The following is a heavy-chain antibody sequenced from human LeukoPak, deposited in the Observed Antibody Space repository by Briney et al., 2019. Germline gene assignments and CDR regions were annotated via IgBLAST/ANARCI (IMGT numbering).Heavy chain of an antibody. V-gene: IGHV1-2*02. CDR1: GYTFTGYY. D-gene: IGHD1-26*01. CDR3: ARGSRWELTSTVFDY. CDR2: INPNSGGT. Sequence: ASVKVSCKASGYTFTGYYIHWVRQAPGQGLEWMGWINPNSGGTNYAQKFQGRVTMTRDTSISTAYMELSRLRSDDTAVYYCARGSRWELTSTVFDYWGQGTLVTVSS. J-gene: IGHJ4*02.